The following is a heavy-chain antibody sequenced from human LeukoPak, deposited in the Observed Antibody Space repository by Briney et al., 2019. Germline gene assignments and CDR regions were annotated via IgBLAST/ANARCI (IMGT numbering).Heavy chain of an antibody. CDR2: IYYSGNT. D-gene: IGHD6-13*01. V-gene: IGHV4-39*01. J-gene: IGHJ4*02. CDR1: GGSVSSSSYY. Sequence: PSETLSLTCTVSGGSVSSSSYYWGWIRQPPGKGLEWIGSIYYSGNTYYNPSLKSRVTISVDTSKKQFSLKLSSVTAADTAIYYCAIHRLITAAGFDSWGQGTLVTVSS. CDR3: AIHRLITAAGFDS.